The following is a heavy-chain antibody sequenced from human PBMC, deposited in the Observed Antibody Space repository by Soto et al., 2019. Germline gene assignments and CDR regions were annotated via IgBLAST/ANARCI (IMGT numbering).Heavy chain of an antibody. V-gene: IGHV1-46*01. CDR3: AREGDTDCNCGRGCSPGWFDL. J-gene: IGHJ5*02. D-gene: IGHD2-15*01. CDR1: GYTFTSYY. CDR2: INPSGGST. Sequence: ASVKVSCKASGYTFTSYYMHWVRQAPGQGLEWMGIINPSGGSTSYAQKFQGRVTMTRDTSTSTVYMELSSLRSEDTAVYYCAREGDTDCNCGRGCSPGWFDLWGQGTLVTVSS.